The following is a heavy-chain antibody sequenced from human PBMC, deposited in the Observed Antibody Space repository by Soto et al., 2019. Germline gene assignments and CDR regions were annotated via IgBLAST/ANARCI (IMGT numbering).Heavy chain of an antibody. CDR2: IIPILGIA. J-gene: IGHJ5*02. D-gene: IGHD6-13*01. V-gene: IGHV1-69*02. CDR3: AGECEGGAAAAS. Sequence: QVQLVQSGAEVKKPGSSVKVSCKASGGTFSSYTISWVRQAPGQGLEWMGRIIPILGIANYAQKFQGRVTITADKSACTAYVEGSGRRSEGRAGYYCAGECEGGAAAASWGQGTLVTVPS. CDR1: GGTFSSYT.